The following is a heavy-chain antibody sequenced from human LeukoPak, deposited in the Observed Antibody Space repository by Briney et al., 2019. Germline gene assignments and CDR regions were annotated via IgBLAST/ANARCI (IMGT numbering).Heavy chain of an antibody. V-gene: IGHV4-4*07. CDR1: GGSISNYY. Sequence: WETLSLTCTVSGGSISNYYWSWIRQPAGKGLEWIGRIYTSGTTNYNPSLKSRVTITVDKSKNQSSLRLNSVTAADTAIYYCASGRLVEGGAIPPQYYYMDGLGKGATVTVCS. D-gene: IGHD2-15*01. CDR2: IYTSGTT. CDR3: ASGRLVEGGAIPPQYYYMDG. J-gene: IGHJ6*03.